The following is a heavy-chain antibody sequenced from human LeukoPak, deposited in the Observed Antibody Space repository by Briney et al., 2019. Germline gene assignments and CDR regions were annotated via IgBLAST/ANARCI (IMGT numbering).Heavy chain of an antibody. Sequence: PSETLSLTCAVYGGSFSGYYWSWIRQPPGKGLEWIGEINHSGSTNYNPSLKSRVTIPVGTSKNQFSLKPSSVTAADTAVYYCARLLLGYYYYMDVWGKGTTVTISS. J-gene: IGHJ6*03. CDR2: INHSGST. CDR1: GGSFSGYY. CDR3: ARLLLGYYYYMDV. V-gene: IGHV4-34*01. D-gene: IGHD3-16*01.